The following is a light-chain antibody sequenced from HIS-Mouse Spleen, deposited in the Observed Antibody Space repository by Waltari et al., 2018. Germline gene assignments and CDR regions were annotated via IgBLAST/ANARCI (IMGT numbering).Light chain of an antibody. CDR1: QGISSY. V-gene: IGKV1-9*01. CDR2: AAS. CDR3: QQLNSYPIT. J-gene: IGKJ3*01. Sequence: DIQLTQSPSFLSASVGDRVTITCRASQGISSYLAWYQQKPGKAPKLLIYAASTLQSGVPSRFSGSGSGTEFTITISSLQPEDFATYYCQQLNSYPITFGPGTKVDIK.